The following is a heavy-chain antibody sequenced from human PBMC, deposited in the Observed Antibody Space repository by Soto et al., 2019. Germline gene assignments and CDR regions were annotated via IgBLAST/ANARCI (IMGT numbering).Heavy chain of an antibody. CDR3: AKAREVTLVRVPSSY. Sequence: GGSLRLSCAASGFTFDGYAMSWVRQAPGKGLQWVSTIGGSGDGTYYADPVKGRFTISRDNSKNTLYLQMNSLRAEDTAVYYCAKAREVTLVRVPSSYWGQGTLVTVSS. CDR2: IGGSGDGT. CDR1: GFTFDGYA. D-gene: IGHD3-10*01. V-gene: IGHV3-23*01. J-gene: IGHJ4*02.